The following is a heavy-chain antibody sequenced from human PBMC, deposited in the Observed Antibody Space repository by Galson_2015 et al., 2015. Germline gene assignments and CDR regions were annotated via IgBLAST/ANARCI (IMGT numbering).Heavy chain of an antibody. CDR3: AREGLAYSDSDGYFRLDY. J-gene: IGHJ4*02. CDR1: EFTFSSYA. V-gene: IGHV3-23*01. CDR2: ISGSGGST. Sequence: SLRLSCAASEFTFSSYAMNWVRQAPGKGLEWVSAISGSGGSTYYADSVKGRFTISRDNSKNTLYMQMNSLRAEDTAVYYCAREGLAYSDSDGYFRLDYWGQGDLVTVSS. D-gene: IGHD3-22*01.